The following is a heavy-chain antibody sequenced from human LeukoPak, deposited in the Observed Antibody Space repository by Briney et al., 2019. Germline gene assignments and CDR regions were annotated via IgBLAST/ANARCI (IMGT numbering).Heavy chain of an antibody. V-gene: IGHV5-51*01. Sequence: GESLKISCKGSGYRCNNYWIAWVRQMPGKGLEWMGIIYLGDSDTRYSSSFQGQVTISADKSISTAYLQWSSLKASDTAMYYCARRQGVTYDYWGQGTLVTVSS. CDR3: ARRQGVTYDY. D-gene: IGHD5-18*01. CDR1: GYRCNNYW. J-gene: IGHJ4*02. CDR2: IYLGDSDT.